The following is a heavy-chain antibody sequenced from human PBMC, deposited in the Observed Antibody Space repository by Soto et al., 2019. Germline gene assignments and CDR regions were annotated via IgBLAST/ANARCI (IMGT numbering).Heavy chain of an antibody. J-gene: IGHJ4*02. CDR3: ARGDGERALHS. V-gene: IGHV4-30-4*01. CDR2: IFFSGNA. CDR1: GGSISSGDYY. Sequence: PSETLSLTCTVSGGSISSGDYYRMWIRQPPGRVLEYIGYIFFSGNAYYNSSLKSRIGISIDTSKNRFSLNLMSVTAADTGVYYCARGDGERALHSWGQGTLVTVSS.